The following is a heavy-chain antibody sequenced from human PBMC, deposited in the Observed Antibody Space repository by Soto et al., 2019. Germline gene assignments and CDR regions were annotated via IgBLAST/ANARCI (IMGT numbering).Heavy chain of an antibody. CDR2: IRRKGNSYAT. Sequence: EVQLVESGGGLVQPGNSLQLSCAASGFIFSDSVIHWVRQAPGKGLEWVGRIRRKGNSYATAYTASVNGRFAISRYDSRDTAYLQMNSLQVEDTALYYCTRGGANTWRFDPWGQGTLVIVSS. J-gene: IGHJ5*02. D-gene: IGHD7-27*01. V-gene: IGHV3-73*01. CDR3: TRGGANTWRFDP. CDR1: GFIFSDSV.